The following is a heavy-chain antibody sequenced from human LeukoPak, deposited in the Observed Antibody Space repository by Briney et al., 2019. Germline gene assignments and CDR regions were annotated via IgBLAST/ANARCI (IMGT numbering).Heavy chain of an antibody. CDR2: GNESGGT. J-gene: IGHJ5*02. CDR3: AKNGQSGFSFDP. Sequence: SETLSLTCAVYGGSFNGYYWSWIRLPPGKGLEWIGEGNESGGTKYNPSLKSRVTISADSSKNQFSLKLSSVTAADTAVYYCAKNGQSGFSFDPWGQGILVSVSS. CDR1: GGSFNGYY. D-gene: IGHD1-26*01. V-gene: IGHV4-34*01.